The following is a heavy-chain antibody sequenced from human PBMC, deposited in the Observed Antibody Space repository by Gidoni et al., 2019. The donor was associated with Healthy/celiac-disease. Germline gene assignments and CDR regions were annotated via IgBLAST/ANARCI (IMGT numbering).Heavy chain of an antibody. CDR2: SRSKAYGGTT. CDR1: GFTFGDYA. J-gene: IGHJ3*02. D-gene: IGHD3-16*01. CDR3: TRDGAGAFDI. Sequence: EVQLVESGGGLVQPGRSLRLSCTASGFTFGDYAMSWVRQAPGKGLEWVGFSRSKAYGGTTEYAASVKGRFTISRDDSKSIAYLQMNSLKTEDTAVYYCTRDGAGAFDIWGQGTMVTVSS. V-gene: IGHV3-49*04.